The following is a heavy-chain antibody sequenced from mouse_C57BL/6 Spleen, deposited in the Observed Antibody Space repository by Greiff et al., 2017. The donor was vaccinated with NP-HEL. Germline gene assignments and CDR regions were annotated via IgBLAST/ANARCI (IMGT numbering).Heavy chain of an antibody. Sequence: QVQLQQSGPGLVAPSQSLSITCTVSGFSLTSYAISWVRQPPGKGLEWLGVIWTGGGTNYNSALKSRLSISKDNSKSQVFLKMNSLQTDDTARYYCARIVPDYDYERYFDVWGTGTTVTVSS. J-gene: IGHJ1*03. CDR1: GFSLTSYA. CDR3: ARIVPDYDYERYFDV. D-gene: IGHD2-4*01. CDR2: IWTGGGT. V-gene: IGHV2-9-1*01.